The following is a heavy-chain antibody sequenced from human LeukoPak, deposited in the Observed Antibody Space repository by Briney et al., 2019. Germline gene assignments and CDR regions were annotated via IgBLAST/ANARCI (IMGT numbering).Heavy chain of an antibody. D-gene: IGHD3-3*01. Sequence: GGSLRLSCAASGFTFDDYGMSWVHQAPGKGLEWVSGINWNGGSTGYADSVKGRFTISRDNAKNSLYLQMNSLRAEDTALYYCARDRGEVFGVVIISYYYYYMDVWGKGTTVTVSS. CDR3: ARDRGEVFGVVIISYYYYYMDV. V-gene: IGHV3-20*04. J-gene: IGHJ6*03. CDR2: INWNGGST. CDR1: GFTFDDYG.